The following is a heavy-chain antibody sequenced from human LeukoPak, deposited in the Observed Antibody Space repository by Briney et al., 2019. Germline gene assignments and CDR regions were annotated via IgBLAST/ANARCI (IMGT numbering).Heavy chain of an antibody. CDR1: GFTFSSYS. Sequence: PGGSLRLSCAASGFTFSSYSMNWVRQAPGKGLEWVSYISSSSSTIYYADSVKGRFTISRDNAKNSLYLQMNSLRAEDTAVYYCARDRGVVAATRWFDPWGQGTLVTVSS. CDR2: ISSSSSTI. V-gene: IGHV3-48*04. CDR3: ARDRGVVAATRWFDP. J-gene: IGHJ5*02. D-gene: IGHD2-15*01.